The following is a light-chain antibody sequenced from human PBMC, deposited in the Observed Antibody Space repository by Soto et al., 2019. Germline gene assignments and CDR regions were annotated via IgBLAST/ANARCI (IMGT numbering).Light chain of an antibody. V-gene: IGKV1-39*01. CDR2: AAS. Sequence: DIQMTQSPGALSSFVAEVVTITCRASDSIDRYLNWYQQKPGQAPRVLITAASTLQSGVPSRFSGSGSGTDFTLTINNLQPEDFATYYCQRTYNAPFTFGPGTKVDI. CDR3: QRTYNAPFT. CDR1: DSIDRY. J-gene: IGKJ3*01.